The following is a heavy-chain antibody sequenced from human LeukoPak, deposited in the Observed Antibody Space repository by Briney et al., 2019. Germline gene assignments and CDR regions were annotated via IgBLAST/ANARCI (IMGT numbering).Heavy chain of an antibody. CDR3: ARAYCSGGNCYSGADY. Sequence: GASVKVSCKASGYTFTGYYMHWVRQAPGQGLEWMGWINPNSGGTNYAQKFQGRVTMTRDTSISTAYMELSRLRSDDTAVYYCARAYCSGGNCYSGADYWGQGTLVTVSS. CDR1: GYTFTGYY. J-gene: IGHJ4*02. D-gene: IGHD2-15*01. V-gene: IGHV1-2*02. CDR2: INPNSGGT.